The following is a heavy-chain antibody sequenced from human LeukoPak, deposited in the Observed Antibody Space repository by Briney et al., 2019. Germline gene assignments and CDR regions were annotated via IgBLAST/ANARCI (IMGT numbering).Heavy chain of an antibody. CDR3: AREIGPTRDAAFDI. D-gene: IGHD3/OR15-3a*01. Sequence: AASVKVSCKASGGTFSSYAISRVRQAPGQGLEWMGRIIPILGIANYAQKFQGRVTITADKSTSTAYMELSSLRSEDTAVYYCAREIGPTRDAAFDIWGQGTMVTVSS. CDR2: IIPILGIA. CDR1: GGTFSSYA. V-gene: IGHV1-69*04. J-gene: IGHJ3*02.